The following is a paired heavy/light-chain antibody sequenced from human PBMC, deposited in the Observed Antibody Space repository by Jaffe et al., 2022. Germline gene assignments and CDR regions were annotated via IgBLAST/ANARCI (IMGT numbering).Light chain of an antibody. J-gene: IGKJ4*01. Sequence: DIVMTQSPDSLAVSLGERATINCKSSQSVLDSSNNKNYLAWYQQKPGQPPKVLIYWTSTRESGVPDRFSGSGSGTDFTLTIDSLQAEDVAVYYCQQYYSAPLTFGGGTKVEIK. CDR2: WTS. CDR1: QSVLDSSNNKNY. V-gene: IGKV4-1*01. CDR3: QQYYSAPLT.
Heavy chain of an antibody. V-gene: IGHV3-73*02. Sequence: EVQLVESGGGLVQPGGSLKLSCAASGFTFSGSTIHWVRQASGKGLEWVGRIRSKASSYATAYAASVKGRFTVSRDDSKNTAYLQMDSLKTEDTAVYYCHVTAASEEGGYWGQGTLVTVSS. D-gene: IGHD2-2*01. CDR1: GFTFSGST. J-gene: IGHJ4*02. CDR3: HVTAASEEGGY. CDR2: IRSKASSYAT.